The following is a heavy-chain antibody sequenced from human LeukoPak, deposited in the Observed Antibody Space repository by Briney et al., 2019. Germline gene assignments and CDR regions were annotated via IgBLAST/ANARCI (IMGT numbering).Heavy chain of an antibody. CDR3: AKLGGVGVLYYFDY. D-gene: IGHD3-3*01. V-gene: IGHV3-21*01. J-gene: IGHJ4*02. Sequence: GGSLRLSCSASGFTFSTYSMNWVRQAPGKGLEWVSSISSSSRYIYYADSVKGRFTISRDNAKNSLYLQMNSLRAEDTAVYYCAKLGGVGVLYYFDYWGQGTLVTVSS. CDR1: GFTFSTYS. CDR2: ISSSSRYI.